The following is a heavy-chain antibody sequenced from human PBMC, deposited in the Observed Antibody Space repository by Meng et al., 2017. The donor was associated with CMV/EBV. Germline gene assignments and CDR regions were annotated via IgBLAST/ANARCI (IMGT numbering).Heavy chain of an antibody. CDR1: FGGCY. D-gene: IGHD2-2*01. J-gene: IGHJ4*02. V-gene: IGHV4-34*01. CDR3: ARGWGADIVVVPAAQKIFDY. Sequence: FGGCYWSLIRQPPGKGLVWIGEINHSGSTNYNPSLKSRVTISVDTSKNQFSLKLSSVTAADTAVYYCARGWGADIVVVPAAQKIFDYWGQGTLVTVSS. CDR2: INHSGST.